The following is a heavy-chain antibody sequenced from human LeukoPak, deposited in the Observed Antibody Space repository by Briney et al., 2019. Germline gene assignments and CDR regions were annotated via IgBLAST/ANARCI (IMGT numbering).Heavy chain of an antibody. CDR1: GFTFSSYA. D-gene: IGHD6-19*01. J-gene: IGHJ4*02. CDR3: ARDWGRRYSSGWYGDFDY. V-gene: IGHV3-30-3*01. CDR2: ISYDGSDK. Sequence: GGSLRLSCAASGFTFSSYAMHWVRQAPGKGLEWVAVISYDGSDKYYADSVKGRFTISRDNSKNTLYLQMNSLRPEDTAVYYCARDWGRRYSSGWYGDFDYWGQGTLVTVSS.